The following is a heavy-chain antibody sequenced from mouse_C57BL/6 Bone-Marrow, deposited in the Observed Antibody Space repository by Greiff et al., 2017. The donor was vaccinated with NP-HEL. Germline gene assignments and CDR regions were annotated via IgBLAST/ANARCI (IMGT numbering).Heavy chain of an antibody. CDR2: IWSGGST. CDR3: ARPLRRRHAMDY. J-gene: IGHJ4*01. D-gene: IGHD1-1*01. V-gene: IGHV2-2*01. CDR1: GFSLTSYG. Sequence: VMLVESGPGLVQPSQSLSITCTVSGFSLTSYGVHWVRQSPGKGLEWLGVIWSGGSTDYNAAFISRLSISKDNSKSQVFFKMNSLQADDTAIYYCARPLRRRHAMDYWGQGTSVTVSS.